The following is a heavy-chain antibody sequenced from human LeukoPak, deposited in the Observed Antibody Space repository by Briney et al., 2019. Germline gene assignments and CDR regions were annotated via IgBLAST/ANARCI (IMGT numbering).Heavy chain of an antibody. CDR3: ARARALYSSGWYGLFDY. CDR1: GFTFSSYW. Sequence: GGSLRLSCAASGFTFSSYWMSWVRQTPGKGLEWVANIKQDGSEKYYVDSVKGRFTISRDNAKNSLYLQMNSLRAEDAAVYYCARARALYSSGWYGLFDYRGQGTLVTVSS. J-gene: IGHJ4*02. CDR2: IKQDGSEK. V-gene: IGHV3-7*01. D-gene: IGHD6-19*01.